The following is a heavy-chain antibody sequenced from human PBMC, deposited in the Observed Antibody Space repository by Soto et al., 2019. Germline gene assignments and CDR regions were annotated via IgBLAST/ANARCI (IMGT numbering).Heavy chain of an antibody. J-gene: IGHJ4*02. Sequence: GGSLRLSCSAPGFNFAAYTMGWVRLTPGKGLEWVGFIRRIAYGGTTDYAASVKGRFTISRDDSRKIVYLQMSRLKIEDTAVYYCSRSLAIDFDSWGQGTLVTVS. CDR1: GFNFAAYT. V-gene: IGHV3-49*04. CDR3: SRSLAIDFDS. CDR2: IRRIAYGGTT.